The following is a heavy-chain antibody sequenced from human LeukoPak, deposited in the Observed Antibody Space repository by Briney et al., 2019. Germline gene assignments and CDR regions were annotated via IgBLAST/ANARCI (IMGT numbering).Heavy chain of an antibody. CDR3: AKALKDIVATDDHLIDY. J-gene: IGHJ4*02. D-gene: IGHD5-12*01. CDR2: ISYDGSNK. V-gene: IGHV3-30*18. Sequence: PGGSLRLSCAASGFTFSSYGMHWVRQAPGKGLEWVAVISYDGSNKYYADSVKGRFTISRDNSKNTLYLQMNSLRAEDTAVYYCAKALKDIVATDDHLIDYWGQGTLVTVSS. CDR1: GFTFSSYG.